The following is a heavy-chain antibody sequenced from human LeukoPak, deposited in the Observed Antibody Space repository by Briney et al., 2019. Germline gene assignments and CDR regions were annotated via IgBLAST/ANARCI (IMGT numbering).Heavy chain of an antibody. D-gene: IGHD3-22*01. Sequence: PSETLSLTCTVSGYSISSGYYWSWIRQPAGKGLEWIGRIYTSGNTNYNPSLKSRVTMSVDTSKNQLSLKLRSVTAADTAVYYCARDPPNYYDSSGYYVDAFDIWGQGTMVTVSS. CDR1: GYSISSGYY. CDR2: IYTSGNT. V-gene: IGHV4-4*07. J-gene: IGHJ3*02. CDR3: ARDPPNYYDSSGYYVDAFDI.